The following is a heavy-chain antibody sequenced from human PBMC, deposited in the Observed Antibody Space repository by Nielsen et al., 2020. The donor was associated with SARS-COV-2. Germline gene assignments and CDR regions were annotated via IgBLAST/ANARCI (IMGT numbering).Heavy chain of an antibody. CDR2: IYHGGNT. Sequence: RQAPGKGLEWIGSIYHGSIYHGGNTQYNPSLKSRVTISVDTSKNQFSLNLSSVIAADTAVYYCARGVSRDGMDVWGQGTTVTVSS. D-gene: IGHD3-16*01. V-gene: IGHV4-38-2*01. CDR3: ARGVSRDGMDV. J-gene: IGHJ6*02.